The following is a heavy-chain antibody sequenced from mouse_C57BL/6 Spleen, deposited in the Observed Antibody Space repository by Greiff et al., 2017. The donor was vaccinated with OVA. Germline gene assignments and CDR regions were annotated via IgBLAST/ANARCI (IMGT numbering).Heavy chain of an antibody. CDR3: ARPDDGYYGGYFDV. V-gene: IGHV5-6*02. Sequence: EVKLEESGGDLVKPGGSLKLSCAASGFTFSSYGMSWVRPTPDKRLEWVATISSGGSYTYYPDSVKGRFTISRDNAKNTLYLQMSSLKSEDTAMYYCARPDDGYYGGYFDVWGTGTTVTVSS. CDR2: ISSGGSYT. J-gene: IGHJ1*03. D-gene: IGHD2-3*01. CDR1: GFTFSSYG.